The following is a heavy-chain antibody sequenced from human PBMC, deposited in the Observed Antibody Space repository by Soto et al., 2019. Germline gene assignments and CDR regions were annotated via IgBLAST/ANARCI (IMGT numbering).Heavy chain of an antibody. J-gene: IGHJ1*01. CDR1: GGSISSGDYY. CDR2: IYYSGST. CDR3: ARVAVAGKLEYFQH. D-gene: IGHD6-19*01. V-gene: IGHV4-30-4*01. Sequence: PSETLSLTCTVSGGSISSGDYYWSWIRQPPGKGLEWIGYIYYSGSTYYNPSLKSRVTISVDTSKNQFSLKLSSVTAADTAVYYCARVAVAGKLEYFQHCGQGTLVTVSA.